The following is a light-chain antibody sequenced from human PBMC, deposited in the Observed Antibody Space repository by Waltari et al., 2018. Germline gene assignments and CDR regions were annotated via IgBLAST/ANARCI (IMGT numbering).Light chain of an antibody. CDR2: DVS. CDR3: QQHSDFVT. Sequence: EIVLTQSPATLSLSPGERATLSCRASQSISNSVGWYQQKPGQAPRLLIYDVSNRATGFPDRFSGSGSGTDFTLTISSLEPEDFAVYYCQQHSDFVTFGPGTTVEIK. CDR1: QSISNS. J-gene: IGKJ3*01. V-gene: IGKV3-11*01.